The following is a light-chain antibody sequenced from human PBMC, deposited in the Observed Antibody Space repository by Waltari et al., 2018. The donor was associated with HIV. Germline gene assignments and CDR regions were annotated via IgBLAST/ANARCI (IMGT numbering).Light chain of an antibody. CDR3: QQYYSIPNT. CDR2: GTS. V-gene: IGKV1-NL1*01. Sequence: DVHMTQSPSSLSASVGHRVTITCRANQPISNSLDWYQQKPGKAPKHLVYGTSRLESGVPSRFSGSGSGTDYTLTISSLQPEDFASYYCQQYYSIPNTFGQGTKLEIK. J-gene: IGKJ2*01. CDR1: QPISNS.